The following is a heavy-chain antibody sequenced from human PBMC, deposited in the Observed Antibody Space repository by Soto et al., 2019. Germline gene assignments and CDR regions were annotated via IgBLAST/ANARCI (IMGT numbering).Heavy chain of an antibody. CDR1: GFTFSHHS. CDR3: ARPTMVTASYFDL. J-gene: IGHJ4*02. D-gene: IGHD4-17*01. CDR2: ISSSSSFI. V-gene: IGHV3-21*02. Sequence: EVQLVESGGGLVKPGGSLRLSCAASGFTFSHHSMNWVRQAPGKGLEWVSSISSSSSFILYADSVKGRFTISRDNAKNSLYLQMNSLRVDDTAVYYCARPTMVTASYFDLWGQGIMVTVSS.